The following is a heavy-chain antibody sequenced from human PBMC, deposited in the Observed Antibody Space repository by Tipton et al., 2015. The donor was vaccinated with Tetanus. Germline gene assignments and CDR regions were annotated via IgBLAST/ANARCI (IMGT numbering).Heavy chain of an antibody. CDR1: GFTFSSYA. CDR2: ISGSGGST. V-gene: IGHV3-23*01. D-gene: IGHD5-12*01. J-gene: IGHJ4*02. Sequence: SLRLSCAASGFTFSSYAMSWVRQAPGKGLEWVSAISGSGGSTYYADSVKGRFTISRDNSKNTLYLQMNSLRAEDTAVYYCAKSSIVATITGTIDGDYWGQGTLVTVSS. CDR3: AKSSIVATITGTIDGDY.